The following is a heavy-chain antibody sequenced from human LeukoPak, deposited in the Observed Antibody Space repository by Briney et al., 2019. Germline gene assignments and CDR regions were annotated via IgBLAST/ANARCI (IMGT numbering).Heavy chain of an antibody. J-gene: IGHJ4*02. CDR1: GFSFSHYG. V-gene: IGHV3-30*02. CDR2: TQYDDSKK. Sequence: GGSLRLSCEASGFSFSHYGMHWVRQAPHKGLDWVASTQYDDSKKSYSDSVMGRFTVSRDNSKNTVFLEMNRLRPEDTAVYYCARDVAWYCTRASCSHFGFWGQGTLVTVSS. D-gene: IGHD2-2*01. CDR3: ARDVAWYCTRASCSHFGF.